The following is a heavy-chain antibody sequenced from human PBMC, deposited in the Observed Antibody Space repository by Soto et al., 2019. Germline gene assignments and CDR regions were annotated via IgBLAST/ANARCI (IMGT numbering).Heavy chain of an antibody. V-gene: IGHV1-18*01. CDR1: GYTFTSYG. CDR2: ISAYNGNT. D-gene: IGHD3-22*01. Sequence: QVQLVQSGAEVKKPGASVKVSCKASGYTFTSYGISWVRQAPGQGLEWMGWISAYNGNTNYAQKLQGRVTMTTDTSTSTAYMELRSLRSDDTAVYYCARDGGGGNYDSSGYYYYGMDVWGQGTTVTVSS. CDR3: ARDGGGGNYDSSGYYYYGMDV. J-gene: IGHJ6*02.